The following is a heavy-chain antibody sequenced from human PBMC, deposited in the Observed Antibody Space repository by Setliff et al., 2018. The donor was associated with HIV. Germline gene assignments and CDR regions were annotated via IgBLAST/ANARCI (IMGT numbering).Heavy chain of an antibody. D-gene: IGHD3-22*01. Sequence: NPSETLSLTCTVSDDSTSSGFYNWTWIRQPAGKRLEWIGHISTSGSASYNPSLESRTTISMDTSKNYFSLKLTSVTAADTAAYFCATSSSSLHNWFDSWGRGTPVTVSS. V-gene: IGHV4-61*09. CDR1: DDSTSSGFYN. CDR2: ISTSGSA. CDR3: ATSSSSLHNWFDS. J-gene: IGHJ5*01.